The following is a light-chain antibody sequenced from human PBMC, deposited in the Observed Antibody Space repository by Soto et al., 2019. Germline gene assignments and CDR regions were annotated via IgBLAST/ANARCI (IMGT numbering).Light chain of an antibody. CDR1: SSEVGGYNY. CDR2: DVS. CDR3: SSYTSSSTRV. J-gene: IGLJ1*01. Sequence: QSALTQPASVSGSPGQSITISCTGNSSEVGGYNYVSWYQQHQGKAPKLMIYDVSNRPSGVFNRFSGSKSGNTASLTISGLQAEDEADYYCSSYTSSSTRVFGTGTKVTIL. V-gene: IGLV2-14*01.